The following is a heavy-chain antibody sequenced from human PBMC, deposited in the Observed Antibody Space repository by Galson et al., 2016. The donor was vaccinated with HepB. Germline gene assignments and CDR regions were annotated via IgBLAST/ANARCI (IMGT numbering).Heavy chain of an antibody. CDR2: INNDGGST. Sequence: SLRLSCAVSGFSFRIYAMTWVRQSPGKGLEWVSGINNDGGSTYYADSVKGRLTISRDNSKNTLFLQMNSLRAEDTAVYYCARSQSAPYGDPTGDWGQGTLVTVSS. D-gene: IGHD4-17*01. CDR1: GFSFRIYA. CDR3: ARSQSAPYGDPTGD. V-gene: IGHV3-23*01. J-gene: IGHJ4*02.